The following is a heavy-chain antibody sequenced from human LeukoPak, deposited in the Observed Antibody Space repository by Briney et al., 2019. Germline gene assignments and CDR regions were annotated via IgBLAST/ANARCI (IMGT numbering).Heavy chain of an antibody. Sequence: GGSLRLSCAASGLTFSNYWMHWVRQAPGKGLVWVSRIYNDGSSTSYADSVKGRFTISRDNAKSTLYLQMNSLRAGDTAVFYCARVRGGSGRSYAADAFDIWGQGTMVTVSS. J-gene: IGHJ3*02. CDR2: IYNDGSST. D-gene: IGHD1-26*01. CDR1: GLTFSNYW. V-gene: IGHV3-74*01. CDR3: ARVRGGSGRSYAADAFDI.